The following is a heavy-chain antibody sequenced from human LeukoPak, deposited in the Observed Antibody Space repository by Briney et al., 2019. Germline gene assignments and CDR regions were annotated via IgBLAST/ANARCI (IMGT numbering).Heavy chain of an antibody. J-gene: IGHJ6*03. V-gene: IGHV3-30*02. CDR2: IRYDGSNK. CDR1: GFTFSSYG. D-gene: IGHD3-3*01. CDR3: ARDSKDFWSGYYGHYYYYMDV. Sequence: GGSLRLSCAASGFTFSSYGMHWVRQAPGKGLEGVAFIRYDGSNKYYADSVKGRFTVSRDNSKNTLYLQMNSLRAEDTAVYYCARDSKDFWSGYYGHYYYYMDVWGKGTTVTVSS.